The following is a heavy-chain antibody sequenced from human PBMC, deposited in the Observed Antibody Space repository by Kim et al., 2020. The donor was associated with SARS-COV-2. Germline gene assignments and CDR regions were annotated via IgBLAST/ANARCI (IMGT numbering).Heavy chain of an antibody. J-gene: IGHJ4*02. D-gene: IGHD3-10*01. CDR1: GFTFSSYW. Sequence: GGSLRLSCAASGFTFSSYWMSWVRQAPGKGLEWVANIKQDGSEKYYVDSVKGRFTISRDNAKNSLYLQMNSLRAEDTAVYYCARETKDERGITMVRGAKGCFDYWGQGTLVTVSS. V-gene: IGHV3-7*03. CDR3: ARETKDERGITMVRGAKGCFDY. CDR2: IKQDGSEK.